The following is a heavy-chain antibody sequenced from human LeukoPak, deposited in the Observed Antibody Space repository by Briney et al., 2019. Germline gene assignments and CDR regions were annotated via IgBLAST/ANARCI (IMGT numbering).Heavy chain of an antibody. J-gene: IGHJ4*02. Sequence: PSETLSLTCTVSGYSISSGYYWGWIRQPPGKGLEWIGSIYLSGSTYYNPSLKSRVTISVDTSKNQFSLKPSSVTAADTAVYYCARVVDILTGYSNGIDYWGQGTLVTVSS. D-gene: IGHD3-9*01. CDR1: GYSISSGYY. V-gene: IGHV4-38-2*02. CDR2: IYLSGST. CDR3: ARVVDILTGYSNGIDY.